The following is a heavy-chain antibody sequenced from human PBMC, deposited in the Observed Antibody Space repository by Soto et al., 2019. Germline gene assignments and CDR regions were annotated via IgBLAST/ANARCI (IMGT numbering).Heavy chain of an antibody. CDR2: MNPNSGNT. V-gene: IGHV1-8*01. D-gene: IGHD3-22*01. Sequence: VASVKVSCKASGYTFTSYDINWVLQATGQGLEWMGWMNPNSGNTGYTQKFQGRVTMARNTSISTAYMELSSLRSEDTAVYYCARGLYYDSSGSDDAFDIWGQGTMVTVSS. J-gene: IGHJ3*02. CDR1: GYTFTSYD. CDR3: ARGLYYDSSGSDDAFDI.